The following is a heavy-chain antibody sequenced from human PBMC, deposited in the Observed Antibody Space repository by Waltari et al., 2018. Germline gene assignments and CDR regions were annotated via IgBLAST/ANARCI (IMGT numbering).Heavy chain of an antibody. CDR3: ATGSAYYYDT. D-gene: IGHD3-22*01. J-gene: IGHJ5*02. Sequence: EVQLVESGGGLAQPGGSLRLSCSASGPAVSKWGMHWVRQAPGEGLGLVSASMPSGDYTAYAVSVKGRFTISRDNSKNTIYLQMDSLRLEDMAVYYCATGSAYYYDTWGQGILVTVSS. V-gene: IGHV3-64*07. CDR2: SMPSGDYT. CDR1: GPAVSKWG.